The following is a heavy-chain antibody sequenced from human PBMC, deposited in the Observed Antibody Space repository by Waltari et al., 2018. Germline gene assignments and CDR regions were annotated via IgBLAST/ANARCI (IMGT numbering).Heavy chain of an antibody. CDR2: ISSSSSTI. CDR3: ARDRGSSWYEGY. CDR1: GLHFSTYS. Sequence: EVQLVESGGGLVQPGGSLRLSCAALGLHFSTYSMNWVRQSPGKGLEWVSYISSSSSTIYYADSVKCRFTSSRDNAKNSLYLQMNSLRAEDTAVYYCARDRGSSWYEGYWGQGTLVTVSS. J-gene: IGHJ4*02. D-gene: IGHD6-13*01. V-gene: IGHV3-48*04.